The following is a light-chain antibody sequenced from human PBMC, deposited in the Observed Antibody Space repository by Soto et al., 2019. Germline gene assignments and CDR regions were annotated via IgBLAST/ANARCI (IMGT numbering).Light chain of an antibody. CDR1: SSNIGSNY. V-gene: IGLV1-47*01. J-gene: IGLJ2*01. CDR2: RNN. Sequence: QSLLTQPPSASGTPGQRVTISCSGSSSNIGSNYVYWYQQFPGTAPKLLIYRNNQRPSGVPDRFSGSKSGTSASLAINGLRSEDEANYYCAAWDDSLSAVVFGGGTQLTVL. CDR3: AAWDDSLSAVV.